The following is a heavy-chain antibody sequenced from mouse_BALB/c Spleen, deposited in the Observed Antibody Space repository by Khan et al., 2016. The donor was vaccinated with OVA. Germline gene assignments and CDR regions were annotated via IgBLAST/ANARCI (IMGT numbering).Heavy chain of an antibody. CDR2: IWSGGIT. J-gene: IGHJ2*01. CDR3: ARNRNGYFDS. D-gene: IGHD1-1*02. Sequence: QVQLKQSGPGLVQPSQSLSITCTVSGFSLANYGVHWVRQSPGKGLEWLGVIWSGGITDYNATFISRLSISKDNSQGQVFFKMISLQANDTAIYYCARNRNGYFDSWGQGSTLTVSS. V-gene: IGHV2-2*02. CDR1: GFSLANYG.